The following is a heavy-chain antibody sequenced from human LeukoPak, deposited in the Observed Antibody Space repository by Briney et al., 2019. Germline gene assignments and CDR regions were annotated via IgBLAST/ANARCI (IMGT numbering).Heavy chain of an antibody. CDR3: AKGRRSYYGSGSSLWFDP. J-gene: IGHJ5*02. D-gene: IGHD3-10*01. Sequence: GGSLRLSCAASGFPFSSHAMTWVRQAPGKGLEWVSGISGSGGSTYYADSVKGRFTISRDNSKNTLYLQMNSLRAEDTAVYYCAKGRRSYYGSGSSLWFDPWGQGTLVTVSS. CDR1: GFPFSSHA. V-gene: IGHV3-23*01. CDR2: ISGSGGST.